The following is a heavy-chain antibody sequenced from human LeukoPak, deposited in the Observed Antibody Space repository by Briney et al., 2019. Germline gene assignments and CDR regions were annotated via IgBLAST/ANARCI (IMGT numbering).Heavy chain of an antibody. D-gene: IGHD3-10*01. J-gene: IGHJ3*02. V-gene: IGHV3-11*03. CDR2: ISTSGSDT. CDR3: ASLVRQFTGAFDI. CDR1: GLTFRSSW. Sequence: PGGPLRLSCVASGLTFRSSWMSWVRQAPGKGLYWRTWISTSGSDTRYADSVKGRFTIPRDDAKNSLYLQMNSLGAEDTAVYYCASLVRQFTGAFDIWGQGTMVTVSS.